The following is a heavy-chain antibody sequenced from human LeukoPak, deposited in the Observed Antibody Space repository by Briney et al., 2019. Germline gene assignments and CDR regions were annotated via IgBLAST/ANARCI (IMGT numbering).Heavy chain of an antibody. V-gene: IGHV3-7*01. CDR3: ARDPGSSSFDL. D-gene: IGHD6-13*01. CDR1: GFSFSTYW. J-gene: IGHJ4*02. Sequence: RAGGSLRLSCAASGFSFSTYWMSWVRQTPEKGLEFVANINQDASVRNYMDSLKGRCTISRDNAKKSVYLEINSLRADDTAVYYCARDPGSSSFDLWGQGALVTVSS. CDR2: INQDASVR.